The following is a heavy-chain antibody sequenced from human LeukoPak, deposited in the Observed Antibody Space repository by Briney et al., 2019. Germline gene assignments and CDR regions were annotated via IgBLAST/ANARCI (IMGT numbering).Heavy chain of an antibody. CDR2: INSGGTTI. CDR1: GFTFSSYE. V-gene: IGHV3-48*03. Sequence: GGSLRLSCAASGFTFSSYEMNWVRQAPGRGLERVSYINSGGTTIYYADSVKGRFTISRDNAKNSLYLQMNSLRAEDTAVYYCARGDSCPTYWGQGTLVTVSS. CDR3: ARGDSCPTY. D-gene: IGHD2-15*01. J-gene: IGHJ4*02.